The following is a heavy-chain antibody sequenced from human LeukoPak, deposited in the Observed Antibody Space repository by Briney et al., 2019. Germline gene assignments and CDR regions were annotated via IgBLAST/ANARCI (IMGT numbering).Heavy chain of an antibody. CDR3: ARMGSSWYHWFDP. V-gene: IGHV4-59*01. CDR2: IYYGGST. Sequence: SETLSLTCTVSGGSISSYYWSWIRQPPGKGLEWIGYIYYGGSTNYNPSLKSRVTISVDTSKNQFSLKLSSVTAADTAVYYCARMGSSWYHWFDPWGQGTLVTVSS. D-gene: IGHD6-13*01. CDR1: GGSISSYY. J-gene: IGHJ5*02.